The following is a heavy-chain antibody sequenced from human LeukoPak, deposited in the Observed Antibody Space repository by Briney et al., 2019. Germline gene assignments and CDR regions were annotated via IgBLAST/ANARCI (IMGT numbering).Heavy chain of an antibody. V-gene: IGHV4-59*01. J-gene: IGHJ5*02. CDR3: ARETGTTYWFDP. CDR2: IYCSGST. Sequence: SETLSLTCTVSGGSISSYYWSWIRQPPGKGLEWIGYIYCSGSTNYNPSLKSRVTISVDTSKNQFSLKLSSVTAADTAVYYCARETGTTYWFDPWGQGTLVTVSS. D-gene: IGHD1-1*01. CDR1: GGSISSYY.